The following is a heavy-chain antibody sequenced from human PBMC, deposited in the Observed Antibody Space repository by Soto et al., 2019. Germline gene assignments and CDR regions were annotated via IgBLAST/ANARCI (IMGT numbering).Heavy chain of an antibody. CDR2: IYYNGNT. CDR1: GGSISSYY. V-gene: IGHV4-59*01. CDR3: ARYGTVAGTVGDY. Sequence: SETLSLTCTVSGGSISSYYWIWIRQPPGKGLEWIGYIYYNGNTNYAQKLQGRVTMTTDASTSTAYMELRSLRSDDTAVYYCARYGTVAGTVGDYWGQGTLVTVS. D-gene: IGHD6-19*01. J-gene: IGHJ4*02.